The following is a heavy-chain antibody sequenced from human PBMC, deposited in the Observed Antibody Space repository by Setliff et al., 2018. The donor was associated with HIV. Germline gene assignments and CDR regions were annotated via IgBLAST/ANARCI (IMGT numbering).Heavy chain of an antibody. D-gene: IGHD1-26*01. Sequence: ASVKVSCKASGYTFIDYFMHWVQQAPGKELEWMGRVDPEDGETMYAEKFQGRVTITADTSTDTAYMELSSLRAEDTAVYYCARVGYSGSYYGLYDYWGQGTLVTVSS. J-gene: IGHJ4*02. CDR2: VDPEDGET. CDR3: ARVGYSGSYYGLYDY. V-gene: IGHV1-69-2*01. CDR1: GYTFIDYF.